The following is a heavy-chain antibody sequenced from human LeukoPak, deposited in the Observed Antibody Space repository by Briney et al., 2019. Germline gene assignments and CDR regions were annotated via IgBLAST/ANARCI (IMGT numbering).Heavy chain of an antibody. CDR1: GFTFSADW. Sequence: GGSLRLPCAPSGFTFSADWMSWVRQAPGKGLEWVAFIRYDGSNKYYADSVKGRFTISRDNSKNTLYLQMNSLRAEDTAVYYCAKEGYAPNWGQGTLVTVSS. CDR2: IRYDGSNK. J-gene: IGHJ4*02. CDR3: AKEGYAPN. D-gene: IGHD2-15*01. V-gene: IGHV3-30*02.